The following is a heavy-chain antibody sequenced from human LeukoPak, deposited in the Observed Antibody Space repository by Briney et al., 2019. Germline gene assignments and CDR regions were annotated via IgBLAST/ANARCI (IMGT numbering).Heavy chain of an antibody. D-gene: IGHD2-15*01. CDR2: ISGSGGST. CDR3: AKDRYIVVVVAAHLGLDY. Sequence: GGSLRLSCAASGFTFSSYAMSWVRQAPGKGLEWVSAISGSGGSTYYADSVKGRFTISRDNSKNTLYLQMNSLRAEDTAVYYCAKDRYIVVVVAAHLGLDYWGQGTLVTVSS. CDR1: GFTFSSYA. V-gene: IGHV3-23*01. J-gene: IGHJ4*02.